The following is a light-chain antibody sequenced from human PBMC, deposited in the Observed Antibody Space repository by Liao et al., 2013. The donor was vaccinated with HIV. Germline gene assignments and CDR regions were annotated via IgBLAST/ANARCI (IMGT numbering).Light chain of an antibody. Sequence: SYVLTQPPSVSVAPGKTARITCGGNNIGSKRVHWYQQRPGQAPVVVIFYNNDRPSGIPERFSGSNSGNTATLTISRVEVGDEADYYCQVWDGGNDDVVFGGGTKVTVL. CDR2: YNN. V-gene: IGLV3-21*04. CDR3: QVWDGGNDDVV. J-gene: IGLJ2*01. CDR1: NIGSKR.